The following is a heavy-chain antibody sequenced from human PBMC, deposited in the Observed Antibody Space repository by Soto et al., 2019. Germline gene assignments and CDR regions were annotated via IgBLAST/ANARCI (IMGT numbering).Heavy chain of an antibody. CDR3: ARGLAAAGNWFDP. CDR2: INHSGST. J-gene: IGHJ5*02. V-gene: IGHV4-34*01. Sequence: SETLSLTCSVYGGSFSGYYWSWIRQPPGKGLEWIGEINHSGSTNYNPSLKSRVTISVDTSKNQFSLKLSSVTAADTAVYYCARGLAAAGNWFDPWGQGTLVTVSS. D-gene: IGHD6-13*01. CDR1: GGSFSGYY.